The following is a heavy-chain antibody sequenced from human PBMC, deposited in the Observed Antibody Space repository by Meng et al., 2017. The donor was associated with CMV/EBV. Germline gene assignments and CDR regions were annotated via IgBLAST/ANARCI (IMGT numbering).Heavy chain of an antibody. CDR2: INNSGST. V-gene: IGHV4-34*01. CDR3: ARGGIAAAGPFDY. J-gene: IGHJ4*02. CDR1: GGSFSGYY. Sequence: QGHLQQWGAGLLQPSAALSPTCAVYGGSFSGYYWSWIRQPPGKGLEWIGEINNSGSTNYNPSLKSRVTISVDTSKNQFSLKLSSVTAADTAVYYCARGGIAAAGPFDYWGQGTLVTVSS. D-gene: IGHD6-13*01.